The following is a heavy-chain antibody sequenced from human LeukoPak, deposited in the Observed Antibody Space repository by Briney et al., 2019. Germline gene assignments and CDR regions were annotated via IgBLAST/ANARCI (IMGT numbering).Heavy chain of an antibody. CDR2: IFYSGST. CDR3: ARGYNYGYRYFDY. J-gene: IGHJ4*02. D-gene: IGHD5-18*01. CDR1: RGSISSYY. Sequence: PSETLSLTCTVSRGSISSYYWSWIRQPPGKGLEWIGYIFYSGSTNYNPSLKSRVTIVVDTSKNQFSLKLSSVTAADTAVYYCARGYNYGYRYFDYWGQGTLVTVSS. V-gene: IGHV4-59*01.